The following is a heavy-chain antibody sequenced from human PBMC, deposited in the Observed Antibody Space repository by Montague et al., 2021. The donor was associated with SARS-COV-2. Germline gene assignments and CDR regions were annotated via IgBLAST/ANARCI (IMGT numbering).Heavy chain of an antibody. D-gene: IGHD6-13*01. CDR1: GGSISGCTYY. Sequence: SETLSLTCTVSGGSISGCTYYWGCIRQCPGKGLEWIGNINYSGNSYYTPSLKSRVTISIDTAKNQFSLKMTSVTAADTAVYYCARRGDIAAAGNWGQGTLVTVSS. J-gene: IGHJ1*01. CDR2: INYSGNS. V-gene: IGHV4-39*01. CDR3: ARRGDIAAAGN.